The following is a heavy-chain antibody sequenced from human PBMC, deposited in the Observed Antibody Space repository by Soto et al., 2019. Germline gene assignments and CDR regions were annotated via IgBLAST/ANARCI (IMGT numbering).Heavy chain of an antibody. CDR3: ASEGYYYILTGPPRGYRPYYFDY. CDR2: IYYSGST. V-gene: IGHV4-39*01. Sequence: SETLSLTCTVSGGSISSSSYYWGWIRQPPGKGLEWIGSIYYSGSTYYNPSLKSRVTISVDTSKNQFSLKLSSVTAADTAVYYCASEGYYYILTGPPRGYRPYYFDYWGQGTLVTVSS. J-gene: IGHJ4*02. CDR1: GGSISSSSYY. D-gene: IGHD3-9*01.